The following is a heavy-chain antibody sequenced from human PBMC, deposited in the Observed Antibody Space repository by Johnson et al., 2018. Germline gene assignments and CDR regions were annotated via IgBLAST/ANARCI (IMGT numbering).Heavy chain of an antibody. CDR3: ARDPRYYYYGMDG. CDR1: GGSISSYY. J-gene: IGHJ6*02. Sequence: QVQLQESGPGLVKPSETLSLTCTVSGGSISSYYWTWIRQPPGKGLEWIGYIYYSGSTNYNPSLKSRVTISVDTSKNQFSLKLSSVTAADTAVYYCARDPRYYYYGMDGWGQGTTVTVSS. CDR2: IYYSGST. V-gene: IGHV4-59*01.